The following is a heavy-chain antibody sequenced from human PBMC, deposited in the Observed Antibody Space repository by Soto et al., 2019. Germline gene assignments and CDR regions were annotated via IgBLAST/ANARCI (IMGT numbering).Heavy chain of an antibody. V-gene: IGHV1-2*04. J-gene: IGHJ5*02. CDR3: AREDCGGDCYTFDL. CDR1: GYTSTGYY. D-gene: IGHD2-21*02. Sequence: ASVKVSCKASGYTSTGYYMHWVRQAPGQGLEWMGWINPNSGGTNYAQKFQGWVTMTRDTSISTAYMELSRLRSDDTAVYYCAREDCGGDCYTFDLWGQGTLVTVSS. CDR2: INPNSGGT.